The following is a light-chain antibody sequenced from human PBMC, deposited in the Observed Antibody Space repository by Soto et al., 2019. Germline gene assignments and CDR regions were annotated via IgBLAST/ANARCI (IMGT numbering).Light chain of an antibody. CDR2: AAS. V-gene: IGKV3-15*01. J-gene: IGKJ2*01. CDR3: QQYNNWPLYT. Sequence: EIVMTLSPATLSVSPGERATLSCRASQSVGTNIAWYQQKPGQAPRLLIYAASSRATGIPARFSGSGSGTEFTSTIGSLQYEDFAVYYCQQYNNWPLYTFGQGTKLEIK. CDR1: QSVGTN.